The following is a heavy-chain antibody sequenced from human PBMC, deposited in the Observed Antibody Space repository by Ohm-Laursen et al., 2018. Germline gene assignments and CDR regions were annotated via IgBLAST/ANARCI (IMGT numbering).Heavy chain of an antibody. CDR1: GGSFSTYY. V-gene: IGHV4-34*01. D-gene: IGHD3-3*01. CDR2: NNHSGST. J-gene: IGHJ4*02. CDR3: ARNFDL. Sequence: SETLSLTCAVYGGSFSTYYWSWIRQPPGKGLEWIGENNHSGSTNYNPSLKSRATISEDTSKNQFSLKLSSVTAADTAVYYCARNFDLWGQGTLVTVSS.